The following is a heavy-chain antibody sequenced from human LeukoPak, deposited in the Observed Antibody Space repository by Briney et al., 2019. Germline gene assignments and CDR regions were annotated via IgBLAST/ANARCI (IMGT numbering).Heavy chain of an antibody. V-gene: IGHV3-53*01. CDR3: AKSFDY. Sequence: PGGSLRLSCAASGFTVSSNYMSWVRQAPGKGLEWLSYIYSSGSTNYAASAKGRFTISRDNSKNTTYLQINSLRAADTAVDYCAKSFDYWGQGTVDSVPS. CDR2: IYSSGST. CDR1: GFTVSSNY. J-gene: IGHJ4*02.